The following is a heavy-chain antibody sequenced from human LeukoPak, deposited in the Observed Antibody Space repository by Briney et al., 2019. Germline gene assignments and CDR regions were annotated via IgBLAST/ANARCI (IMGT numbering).Heavy chain of an antibody. CDR1: GCTFSSYP. V-gene: IGHV1-69*04. Sequence: SVKVSCKASGCTFSSYPISWLRQAPGQGPEWVGRIIPISGGTHYTQKFQGRITITADKSTSTAYMELSSLRSEDTDVYYCARDSPPYCSSTSCLYYYYGMDVWGQGTTVTVSS. D-gene: IGHD2-2*01. CDR3: ARDSPPYCSSTSCLYYYYGMDV. CDR2: IIPISGGT. J-gene: IGHJ6*02.